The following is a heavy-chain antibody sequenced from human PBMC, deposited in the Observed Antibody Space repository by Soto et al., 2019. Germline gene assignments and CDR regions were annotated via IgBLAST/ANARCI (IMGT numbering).Heavy chain of an antibody. V-gene: IGHV5-10-1*01. D-gene: IGHD5-18*01. CDR3: AIYSYPAAFDI. Sequence: GESLKISCNGSGYSFTSYWISWVRQMPWKGLEWMGRIDPSDSYTNYSPSFQGHVTISADKSISTAYLQWSSLKASDTAMYYCAIYSYPAAFDIWGQGTMVTVSS. CDR1: GYSFTSYW. CDR2: IDPSDSYT. J-gene: IGHJ3*02.